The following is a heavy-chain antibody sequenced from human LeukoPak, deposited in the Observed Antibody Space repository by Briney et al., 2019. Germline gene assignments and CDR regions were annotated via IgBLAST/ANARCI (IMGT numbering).Heavy chain of an antibody. Sequence: ASVKVSCKASGYTFTSYYMHWVRQAPGQGLEWMGIINPSGGSTSYAQKFQGRVTMTRDMSTSTVYMELGSLRSEDTAVYYCARAGVDIVVVPAAYYYYYYMDVWGKGTTVTVSS. CDR1: GYTFTSYY. V-gene: IGHV1-46*01. J-gene: IGHJ6*03. CDR2: INPSGGST. CDR3: ARAGVDIVVVPAAYYYYYYMDV. D-gene: IGHD2-2*03.